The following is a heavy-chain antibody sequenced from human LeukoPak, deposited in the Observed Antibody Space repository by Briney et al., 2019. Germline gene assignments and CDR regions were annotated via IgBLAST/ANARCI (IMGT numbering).Heavy chain of an antibody. Sequence: GGSLRLSCAASGFTFSSYGMHWVRQAPGKGLDWVAFIRYDGNNKLYADSVKGRFTISRDNSKNTLYLHINSLRAEDTAVYYCAKPHFDYWGQGTLVTVSS. CDR1: GFTFSSYG. CDR3: AKPHFDY. CDR2: IRYDGNNK. V-gene: IGHV3-30*02. J-gene: IGHJ4*02.